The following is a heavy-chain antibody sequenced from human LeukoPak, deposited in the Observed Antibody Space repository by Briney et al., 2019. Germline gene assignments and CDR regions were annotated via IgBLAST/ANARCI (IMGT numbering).Heavy chain of an antibody. V-gene: IGHV3-48*02. CDR3: ARAARYNWNDGLDY. CDR1: GFTFSSYS. CDR2: ISSSSSTI. Sequence: GGSLRLSCAASGFTFSSYSMNWVRQAPGKGREWVSYISSSSSTIDYADSVKGRFTISRDNAKNSLYLQMNSLRDEDTAVYYCARAARYNWNDGLDYWGQGTLVTVSS. J-gene: IGHJ4*02. D-gene: IGHD1-1*01.